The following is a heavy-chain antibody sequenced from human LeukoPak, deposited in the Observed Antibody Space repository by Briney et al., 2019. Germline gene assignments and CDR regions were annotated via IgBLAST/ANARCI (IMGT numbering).Heavy chain of an antibody. CDR3: ARRDYGDYTRPPLQYYMDV. D-gene: IGHD4-17*01. Sequence: GGSLRLSCAASGFTFSAYSMNWVRRAPGKGLEWVSSISSSSSYIYYADSVKGRFTISRDNAKNSLYLQMNSLRAEDTAVYYCARRDYGDYTRPPLQYYMDVWGKGTTVTVSS. V-gene: IGHV3-21*01. CDR1: GFTFSAYS. CDR2: ISSSSSYI. J-gene: IGHJ6*03.